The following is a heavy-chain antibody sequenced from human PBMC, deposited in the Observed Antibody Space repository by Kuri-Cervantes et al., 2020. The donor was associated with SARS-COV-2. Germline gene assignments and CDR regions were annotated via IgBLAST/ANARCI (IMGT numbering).Heavy chain of an antibody. CDR1: GFTFSSYS. V-gene: IGHV4-34*01. CDR2: INHSGST. Sequence: ESLKISCAASGFTFSSYSMNWVRQPPGKGLEWIGEINHSGSTNYNPSLKSRVTISVDTSKNQFSLKLSSVTAADTAVYYCARERGQWLVRNGMDVWGQGTTVTVSS. J-gene: IGHJ6*02. D-gene: IGHD6-19*01. CDR3: ARERGQWLVRNGMDV.